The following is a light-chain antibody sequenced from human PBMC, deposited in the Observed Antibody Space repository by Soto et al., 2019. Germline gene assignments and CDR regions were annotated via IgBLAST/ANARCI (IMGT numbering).Light chain of an antibody. CDR3: QQYGSLIT. Sequence: EIVMTQSPATLSVSPGERSTLSCRASQAFSSNLAWYQQKPGQAPRLLIYGASTRATGIPDRFSGTGSATDFTLTISRLEPEDFAVYYCQQYGSLITFGQGTRLEI. V-gene: IGKV3-15*01. J-gene: IGKJ5*01. CDR1: QAFSSN. CDR2: GAS.